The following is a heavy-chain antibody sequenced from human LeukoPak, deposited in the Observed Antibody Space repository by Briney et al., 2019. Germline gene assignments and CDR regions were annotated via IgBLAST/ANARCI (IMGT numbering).Heavy chain of an antibody. CDR1: GRTFSSYA. D-gene: IGHD2-21*01. V-gene: IGHV1-69*13. Sequence: GASVKLSCKASGRTFSSYANSWVRRAPGQGREWMGGIISIFGTANYAQKFQGRVTITADESTRTAYMELSSLRSEDTAVYYCARGIPGAYFDYWGQGTLVTVSS. CDR2: IISIFGTA. J-gene: IGHJ4*02. CDR3: ARGIPGAYFDY.